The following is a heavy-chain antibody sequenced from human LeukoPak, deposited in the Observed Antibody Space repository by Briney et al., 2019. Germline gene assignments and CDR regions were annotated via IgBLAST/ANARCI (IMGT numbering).Heavy chain of an antibody. D-gene: IGHD3-22*01. Sequence: SETLSLTCAVYGGSSSGYYWSWIRQPPGKGLEWIGEINHSGSTNYNPSLKSRVTISVDTSKNQFSLKLSSVTAADTAVYYCARRARGYYYDSSGYYHYWGQGTLVTVSS. V-gene: IGHV4-34*01. CDR3: ARRARGYYYDSSGYYHY. CDR2: INHSGST. CDR1: GGSSSGYY. J-gene: IGHJ4*02.